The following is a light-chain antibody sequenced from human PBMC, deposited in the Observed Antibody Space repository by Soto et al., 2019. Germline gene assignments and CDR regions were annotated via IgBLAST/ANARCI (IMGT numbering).Light chain of an antibody. Sequence: DIMMTQSPASLAVTLGELATINCKSSQSVLYSSNNKSYLAWYXXQXGQPPKLVIYWASTRESGVPDRFSGSGSGRDFTLTVSSLQAEDVAVYYCQQYYSTPLTFGGGTKV. V-gene: IGKV4-1*01. J-gene: IGKJ4*02. CDR1: QSVLYSSNNKSY. CDR3: QQYYSTPLT. CDR2: WAS.